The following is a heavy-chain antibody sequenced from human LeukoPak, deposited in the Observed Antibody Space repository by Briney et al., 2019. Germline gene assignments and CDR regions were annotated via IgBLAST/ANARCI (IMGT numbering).Heavy chain of an antibody. V-gene: IGHV3-11*01. CDR2: ISSSGSTI. Sequence: PGGSLRLSCAASGFTFSDYYMSWIRQAPGKGMERVSYISSSGSTIYYADSVKGRFTISRDNAKNSLYLQMNSLRAEDTAVYYCARVRAGARSGYYMDVWGKGTTVTVSS. J-gene: IGHJ6*03. CDR3: ARVRAGARSGYYMDV. CDR1: GFTFSDYY. D-gene: IGHD1-26*01.